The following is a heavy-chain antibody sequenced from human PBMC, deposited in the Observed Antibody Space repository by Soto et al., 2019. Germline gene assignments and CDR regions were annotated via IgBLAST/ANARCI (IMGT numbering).Heavy chain of an antibody. Sequence: QVQLQESGPGLVKPSQTLSLTCTVSGGSISSGDHYWSWIRQPPGKGLEWIGHSYYSGSTYYNPSLTSRVTISVDTSTNQFSLKLTSVTAADTAVYYCARGRRIQLWLGWFDPWGQGTLVTVSS. J-gene: IGHJ5*02. CDR2: SYYSGST. CDR3: ARGRRIQLWLGWFDP. D-gene: IGHD5-18*01. V-gene: IGHV4-30-4*01. CDR1: GGSISSGDHY.